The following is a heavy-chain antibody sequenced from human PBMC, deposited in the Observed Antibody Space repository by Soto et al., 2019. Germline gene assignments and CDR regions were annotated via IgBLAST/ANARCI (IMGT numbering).Heavy chain of an antibody. Sequence: QVQLVESGGGVVQPGRSLRLSCAASGFTFSSYAMHWVRQAPGKGLEGVAVISYDGSNKYYADSVKGRFTISRDNSKNTLYLQMNSLRAEDTAVYYCARAGTYSSGWYAWYFDLWGRGTLVTVSS. CDR1: GFTFSSYA. V-gene: IGHV3-30-3*01. CDR3: ARAGTYSSGWYAWYFDL. CDR2: ISYDGSNK. J-gene: IGHJ2*01. D-gene: IGHD6-19*01.